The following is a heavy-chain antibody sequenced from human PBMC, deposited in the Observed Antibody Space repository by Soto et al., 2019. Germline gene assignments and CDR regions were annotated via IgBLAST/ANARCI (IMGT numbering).Heavy chain of an antibody. CDR1: GYTFTSYG. Sequence: QVQLVQSGAEVKKPGASVKVSCKASGYTFTSYGISWVRQAPGQGLEWMGWMSAYNDNTNYAQKVQGRVTMTTDTSTSTAYRELRSLRSADTAVYYRARAGYSFGGACPSGCIDYWGQGTLVTVSS. J-gene: IGHJ4*02. V-gene: IGHV1-18*01. D-gene: IGHD2-8*02. CDR3: ARAGYSFGGACPSGCIDY. CDR2: MSAYNDNT.